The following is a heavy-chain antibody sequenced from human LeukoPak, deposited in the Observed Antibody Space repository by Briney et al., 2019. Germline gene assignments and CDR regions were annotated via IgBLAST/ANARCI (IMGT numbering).Heavy chain of an antibody. J-gene: IGHJ4*02. Sequence: GGSLRLSCAASGFTFNEYAIHWVRQAPGKGLEWVAVMSSDGINKYYADSVKGRFTISRDNSKNTLYLQMNSLRPEDTAVYYCAREKDYGDYIDFWGQGTLVTVSS. CDR1: GFTFNEYA. CDR2: MSSDGINK. CDR3: AREKDYGDYIDF. D-gene: IGHD4-17*01. V-gene: IGHV3-30-3*01.